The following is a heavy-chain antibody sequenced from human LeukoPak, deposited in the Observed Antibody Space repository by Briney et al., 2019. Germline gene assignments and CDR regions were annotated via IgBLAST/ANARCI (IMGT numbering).Heavy chain of an antibody. J-gene: IGHJ3*02. CDR3: AKGAHYDILTGYHDAFDI. Sequence: SETLSLTCSVSGGSISTYYWSWIRQSAGKGLEWIGRIYKSGSSNYNPSLKSRVSMSVDSSKNHFSLNLTSVTAEDTAVYYCAKGAHYDILTGYHDAFDIWGQGTMVTVSS. CDR2: IYKSGSS. V-gene: IGHV4-4*07. D-gene: IGHD3-9*01. CDR1: GGSISTYY.